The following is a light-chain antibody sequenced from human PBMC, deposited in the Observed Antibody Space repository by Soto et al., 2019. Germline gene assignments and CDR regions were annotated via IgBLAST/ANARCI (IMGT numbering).Light chain of an antibody. CDR1: SSNIGAGYD. J-gene: IGLJ1*01. CDR3: QSYDNSLSAFYV. Sequence: QSVLTQPPSVSGAPGQRVTIYCTGSSSNIGAGYDVNWYRQLPGKAPKLLIYASNDRPSVVPDRFSGSKSGTSASLAITGLQAEDEADYYCQSYDNSLSAFYVFGTGTKLTVL. V-gene: IGLV1-40*01. CDR2: ASN.